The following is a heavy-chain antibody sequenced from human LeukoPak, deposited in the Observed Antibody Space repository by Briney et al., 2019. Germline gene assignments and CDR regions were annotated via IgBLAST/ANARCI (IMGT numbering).Heavy chain of an antibody. D-gene: IGHD3-22*01. V-gene: IGHV1-46*01. Sequence: GASVKVSCKASGYTLTSYYIHWVRQAPGQGLEWMGMINPSGGRTSFAQKFQGRVTMTRDTSTSTVYMELSSLRSEDTAVYYCVRGGIVYSSDSFYSSGASKWGQGTLVIVSS. CDR3: VRGGIVYSSDSFYSSGASK. CDR2: INPSGGRT. J-gene: IGHJ4*02. CDR1: GYTLTSYY.